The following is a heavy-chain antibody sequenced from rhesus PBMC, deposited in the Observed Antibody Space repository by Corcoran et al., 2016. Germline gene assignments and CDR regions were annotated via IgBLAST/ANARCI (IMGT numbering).Heavy chain of an antibody. V-gene: IGHV4-147*01. CDR1: GASMTTHY. CDR3: ARMLAATKNSLDV. CDR2: IYGNSGRT. J-gene: IGHJ5-2*02. D-gene: IGHD1-20*01. Sequence: QVQLQESGPGLVKPSETLALTCAVSGASMTTHYWPWLRLPPGKGLEWIGYIYGNSGRTSYNPSLESRVTFFTDTSKSQFSLNLNSVTAADTAIYYCARMLAATKNSLDVWGRGVLVTVSS.